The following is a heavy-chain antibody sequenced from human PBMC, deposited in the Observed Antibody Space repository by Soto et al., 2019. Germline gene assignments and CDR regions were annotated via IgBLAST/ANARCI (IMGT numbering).Heavy chain of an antibody. CDR2: ISYDGSNK. Sequence: QVQLVESGGGVVQPGRSLRLSCAASGFTFSSYGMHWVRQAPGKGLEWVAVISYDGSNKYYADSVKGRFTISRDNSKNTLYLQMNSLRAEDTAVYYGAKPSIAAAEGHYYGMDVWGQGTTVTVSS. V-gene: IGHV3-30*18. D-gene: IGHD6-13*01. CDR3: AKPSIAAAEGHYYGMDV. CDR1: GFTFSSYG. J-gene: IGHJ6*02.